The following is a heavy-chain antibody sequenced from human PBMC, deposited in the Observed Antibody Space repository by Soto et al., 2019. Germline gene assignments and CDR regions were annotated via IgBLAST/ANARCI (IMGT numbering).Heavy chain of an antibody. CDR3: ARRPSDDGGSPIDY. CDR2: IFWDDDK. D-gene: IGHD2-15*01. CDR1: GFSLTTSGVG. Sequence: QITLKESGPTLVKPTQTLTLTCTFSGFSLTTSGVGVGWIRQPPGKALEWLVFIFWDDDKRYSPSLKTRVTITKDTSKNQVVLTMTNMDSVDTATYYCARRPSDDGGSPIDYWGQGTLVT. J-gene: IGHJ4*02. V-gene: IGHV2-5*02.